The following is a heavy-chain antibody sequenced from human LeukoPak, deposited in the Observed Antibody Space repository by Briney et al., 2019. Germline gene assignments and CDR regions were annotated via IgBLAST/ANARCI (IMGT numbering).Heavy chain of an antibody. CDR3: ARAFLYDSSGYTPGFDY. CDR2: IIPIFGTA. Sequence: SVKVSCKASGGTFSSYAISWVRQAPGQGLEWMGGIIPIFGTANYAQKFQGRVTITADESTSTAYMELSSLRSEDTAVYYYARAFLYDSSGYTPGFDYWGQGTLVTVSS. V-gene: IGHV1-69*13. CDR1: GGTFSSYA. D-gene: IGHD3-22*01. J-gene: IGHJ4*02.